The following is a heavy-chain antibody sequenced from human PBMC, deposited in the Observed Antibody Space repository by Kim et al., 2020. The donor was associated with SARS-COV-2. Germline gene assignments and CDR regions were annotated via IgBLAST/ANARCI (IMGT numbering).Heavy chain of an antibody. CDR1: GFTFSGSA. CDR2: IRCKANSYAT. J-gene: IGHJ3*02. CDR3: TRVPRPPLPSWAPFD. D-gene: IGHD1-1*01. Sequence: GGSLRLSCAASGFTFSGSAMHWVRQASGKGLEWVGRIRCKANSYATAYAASVQATFTISSADSKTTAHLHMLSLKTAATAVSYCTRVPRPPLPSWAPFD. V-gene: IGHV3-73*01.